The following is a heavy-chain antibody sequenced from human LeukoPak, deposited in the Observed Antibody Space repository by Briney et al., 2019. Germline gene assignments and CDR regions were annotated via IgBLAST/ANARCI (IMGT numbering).Heavy chain of an antibody. V-gene: IGHV4-34*01. J-gene: IGHJ6*03. Sequence: SETLSLTCAVYGGSFSGYYWSWIRQPPGKGREWIGEINHSGSTNYNPALKRRVTISVDTSKNQLSHQLSSVTAADTAVYYCARAPARRFLAWRMDVWGKGTTVTVSS. CDR2: INHSGST. CDR1: GGSFSGYY. CDR3: ARAPARRFLAWRMDV. D-gene: IGHD3-3*01.